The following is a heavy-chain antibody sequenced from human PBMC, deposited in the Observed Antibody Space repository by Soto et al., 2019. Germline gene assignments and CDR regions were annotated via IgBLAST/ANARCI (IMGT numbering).Heavy chain of an antibody. CDR2: IHPSGQPI. CDR1: GFTFSSSE. CDR3: ARRASR. J-gene: IGHJ3*01. Sequence: EVQLVESGGGLVQPGGSLRLSCAVSGFTFSSSEMYWVRQAPGKGLEWISYIHPSGQPILYADSVKGRFTISRDNANNSLFLQMNSLGAEDTAVYYCARRASRWGQGTMVTVSS. V-gene: IGHV3-48*03. D-gene: IGHD1-26*01.